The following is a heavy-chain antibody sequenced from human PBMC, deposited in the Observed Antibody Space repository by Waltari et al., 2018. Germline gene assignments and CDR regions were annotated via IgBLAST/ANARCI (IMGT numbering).Heavy chain of an antibody. J-gene: IGHJ4*02. CDR1: GFTFSSYA. CDR3: AKEPYGSGSYWFDY. D-gene: IGHD3-10*01. CDR2: ISASGGST. V-gene: IGHV3-23*01. Sequence: EVRVLESGGGLVQPGGSLRLSCAASGFTFSSYAMSWVRQAPGKGLEWVSTISASGGSTYYADSVKGRFTISRDNSRNTLFVQMNSLRADDTAVYYCAKEPYGSGSYWFDYWGQGTLVTVSS.